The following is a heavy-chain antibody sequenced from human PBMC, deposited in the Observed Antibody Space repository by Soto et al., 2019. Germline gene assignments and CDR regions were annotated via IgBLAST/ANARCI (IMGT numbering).Heavy chain of an antibody. CDR3: AKDMITFGGVIVIWFDY. CDR2: IGGSGGST. J-gene: IGHJ4*02. D-gene: IGHD3-16*02. Sequence: GGSLRLSCAASGFTFSSYAMSWVRQAPGKGLEWVSAIGGSGGSTYYADSVKGRFTISRDNSKNTLYLQMNSLRAEDTAVYYCAKDMITFGGVIVIWFDYWGQGTLVTVSS. V-gene: IGHV3-23*01. CDR1: GFTFSSYA.